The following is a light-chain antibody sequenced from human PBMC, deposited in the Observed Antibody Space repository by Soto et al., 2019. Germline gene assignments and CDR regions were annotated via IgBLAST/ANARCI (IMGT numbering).Light chain of an antibody. V-gene: IGKV4-1*01. J-gene: IGKJ3*01. CDR2: WAS. CDR3: QQYYSLPFT. CDR1: QGVVHSSNNKDF. Sequence: DIVMTQSPDALAVSLGERATINCKSSQGVVHSSNNKDFLAWFQQTPGQPPKLLIYWASNRKSGVPDRFSGSGSGTDFTLTISSLQAEDVAIYYCQQYYSLPFTFGPGTKVDL.